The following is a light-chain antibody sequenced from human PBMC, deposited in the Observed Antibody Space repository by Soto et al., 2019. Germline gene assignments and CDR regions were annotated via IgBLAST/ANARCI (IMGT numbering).Light chain of an antibody. J-gene: IGKJ1*01. Sequence: DIQMTQSPSTLSASVGDRVTITCRASQSISSWLAWYQQKPGKAPKLLIYDASSLESGVPSRFSGNGSGTEFTLTISSLQPDDFATYYCQQYNSYSTWTFGQGTKVEIK. CDR2: DAS. V-gene: IGKV1-5*01. CDR3: QQYNSYSTWT. CDR1: QSISSW.